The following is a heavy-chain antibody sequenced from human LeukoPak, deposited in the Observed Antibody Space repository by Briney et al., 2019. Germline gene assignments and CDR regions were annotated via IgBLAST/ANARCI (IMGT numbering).Heavy chain of an antibody. CDR3: ARDVFLTRYGSGKGSTDAFDI. CDR2: ISAYNGNT. Sequence: ASVKVSCKASGYTFTSYGISWVRQAPGQGLEWMGWISAYNGNTNYAQKLQGRVTMTTDTSTSTAYMELRSLRSDDTAVYYCARDVFLTRYGSGKGSTDAFDIWGQGTMVTVSS. J-gene: IGHJ3*02. CDR1: GYTFTSYG. D-gene: IGHD3-10*01. V-gene: IGHV1-18*01.